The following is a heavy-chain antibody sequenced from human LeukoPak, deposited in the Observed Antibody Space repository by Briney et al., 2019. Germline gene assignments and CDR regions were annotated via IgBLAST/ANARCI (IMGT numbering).Heavy chain of an antibody. CDR3: ARDPTLSY. V-gene: IGHV3-48*02. J-gene: IGHJ4*02. CDR1: GFTVNNYN. CDR2: ITTSGRTT. Sequence: AGGSLRLSCAASGFTVNNYNMNWVRQAPGKGPEWVSSITTSGRTTYYADSVRGRFTISKDSAENSLYLQMNSLRDEDTAVYYCARDPTLSYWGQGTWVTVSP.